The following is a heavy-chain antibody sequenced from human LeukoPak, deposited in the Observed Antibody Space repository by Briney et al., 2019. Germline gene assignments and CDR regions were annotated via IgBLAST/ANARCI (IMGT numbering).Heavy chain of an antibody. J-gene: IGHJ4*02. Sequence: SQTLSLTCAISGDSVSSNSAAWNWIRQSPSRGLEWLGRTYYRSKWYNDYAVSVKSRITTNPDTSKNQFSLQLNSVTPEDTAVYYCARVGDYYDSSGYYHFFDYWGQGTLVTVSS. V-gene: IGHV6-1*01. D-gene: IGHD3-22*01. CDR3: ARVGDYYDSSGYYHFFDY. CDR1: GDSVSSNSAA. CDR2: TYYRSKWYN.